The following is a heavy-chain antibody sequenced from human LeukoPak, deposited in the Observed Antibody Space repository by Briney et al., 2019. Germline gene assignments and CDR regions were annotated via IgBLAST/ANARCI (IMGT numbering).Heavy chain of an antibody. CDR2: MNPNSGNT. D-gene: IGHD2-2*01. CDR3: ARMEVPAAPGGYGMDV. CDR1: GYTFTSYD. Sequence: ASVKVSCKASGYTFTSYDINWVRQATGQGLEWMGWMNPNSGNTGYAQKFQGRVTMTRNTSISTAYMELSSLRSEDTAVYYCARMEVPAAPGGYGMDVWGQGTTVTVSS. J-gene: IGHJ6*02. V-gene: IGHV1-8*01.